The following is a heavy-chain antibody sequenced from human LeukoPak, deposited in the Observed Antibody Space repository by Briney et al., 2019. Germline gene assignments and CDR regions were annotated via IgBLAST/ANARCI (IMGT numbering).Heavy chain of an antibody. J-gene: IGHJ6*03. CDR1: GFTFSSYA. Sequence: GGSLRLSCAASGFTFSSYALHWVRQAPGKGLEWVTVISYDGSSKYYADSLKGRFTISRDNSKNTLYLQMNSLRTDDTAVYYCARGQRAHVEWSSYMDVWGKGTTVTVSS. D-gene: IGHD3-3*01. V-gene: IGHV3-30*04. CDR2: ISYDGSSK. CDR3: ARGQRAHVEWSSYMDV.